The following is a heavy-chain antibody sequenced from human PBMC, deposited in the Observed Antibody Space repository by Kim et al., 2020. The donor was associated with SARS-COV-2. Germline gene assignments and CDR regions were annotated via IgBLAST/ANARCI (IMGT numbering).Heavy chain of an antibody. CDR3: ARAPTVVRTPFDY. V-gene: IGHV4-39*07. D-gene: IGHD3-10*01. J-gene: IGHJ4*02. Sequence: SETLSLTCTVSGGSISSSSYYWGWIRQPPGKGLEWIGSIYYSGSTYYNPSLKSRVTISVDTSKNQFSLKLSSVTAADTAVYYCARAPTVVRTPFDYWGQGTLVTVSS. CDR1: GGSISSSSYY. CDR2: IYYSGST.